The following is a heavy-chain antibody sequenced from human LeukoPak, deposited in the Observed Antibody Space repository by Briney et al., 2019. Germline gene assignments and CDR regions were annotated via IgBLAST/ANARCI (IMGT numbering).Heavy chain of an antibody. V-gene: IGHV4-59*01. CDR1: GDSISDYY. CDR3: TRGAGWLIDY. Sequence: KTSETLSLTCTVSGDSISDYYRGWIRQPPGKGLEWIGYFYNSGRSTYNPSLKSRVTISADTSKNHFSLKLNSVTTADTAVYYCTRGAGWLIDYWGQGILVTVSS. CDR2: FYNSGRS. D-gene: IGHD3-16*01. J-gene: IGHJ4*02.